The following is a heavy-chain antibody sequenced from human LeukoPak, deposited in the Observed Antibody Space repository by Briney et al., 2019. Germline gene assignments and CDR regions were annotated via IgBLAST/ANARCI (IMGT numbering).Heavy chain of an antibody. CDR2: IRYDGSNK. V-gene: IGHV3-30*02. CDR3: ARDPYDSSDYRTYYFDY. Sequence: PGGSLRLSCAASGFTFSSYGMHWVRQAPGKGLEWVAFIRYDGSNKYYADSVKGRFTISRDNVKNSLYLQMNSLRAEDTAFYYCARDPYDSSDYRTYYFDYWGQGTLVTVSS. CDR1: GFTFSSYG. D-gene: IGHD3-22*01. J-gene: IGHJ4*02.